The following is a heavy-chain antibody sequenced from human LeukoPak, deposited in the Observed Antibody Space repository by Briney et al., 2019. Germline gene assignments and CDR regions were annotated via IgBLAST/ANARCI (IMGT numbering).Heavy chain of an antibody. Sequence: ASVKVSCKASGYTFTSYYMHWVRPAPGQGLEWMGWINPNSGGTNYAQKFQGRVTMTRDTSISTAYMELSRLRSDDTAVYYCARDLSHYDSAPPPWGQGTLVTVSS. CDR2: INPNSGGT. D-gene: IGHD3-22*01. V-gene: IGHV1-2*02. J-gene: IGHJ5*02. CDR1: GYTFTSYY. CDR3: ARDLSHYDSAPPP.